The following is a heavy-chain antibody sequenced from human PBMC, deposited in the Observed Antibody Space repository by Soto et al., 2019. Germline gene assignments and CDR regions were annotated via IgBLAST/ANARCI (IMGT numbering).Heavy chain of an antibody. V-gene: IGHV1-18*01. CDR2: ISAYNGNT. CDR3: ARERGHRFGEFLDY. D-gene: IGHD3-10*01. Sequence: GASVKVSCKASGYTFTSYCISWVRQAPGQGLEWMGWISAYNGNTNYAQKLQGRVTMTTDTSTSTAYMELRSLRSDDTAVYYCARERGHRFGEFLDYWGQGTLVTVSS. CDR1: GYTFTSYC. J-gene: IGHJ4*02.